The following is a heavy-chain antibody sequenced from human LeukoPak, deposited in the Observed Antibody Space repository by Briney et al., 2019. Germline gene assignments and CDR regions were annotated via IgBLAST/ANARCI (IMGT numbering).Heavy chain of an antibody. CDR2: INHSGST. Sequence: PSETLSLTCAVYGGSLSGYYWSWIRQPPGKGLEWIGEINHSGSTNYNPSLKSRVTISVDTSKNQFSLKLSSVAAADTAVYYCARASYCSGGSFSYYYYFYMDVWGKGNTVTVSS. V-gene: IGHV4-34*01. J-gene: IGHJ6*03. D-gene: IGHD2-15*01. CDR3: ARASYCSGGSFSYYYYFYMDV. CDR1: GGSLSGYY.